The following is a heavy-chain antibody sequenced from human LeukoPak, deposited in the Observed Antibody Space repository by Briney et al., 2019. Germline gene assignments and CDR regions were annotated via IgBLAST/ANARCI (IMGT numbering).Heavy chain of an antibody. Sequence: RGESLKISCKGSGYSFTSYWIGWVRQMPGKGLEWMGIIYPGDSDIRYSPSFQGQVTISADKSISTAYLQWSSLKASDTAMYYCARKNYYDSSGYYSLDYWGQGTLVTVSS. CDR3: ARKNYYDSSGYYSLDY. D-gene: IGHD3-22*01. J-gene: IGHJ4*02. CDR1: GYSFTSYW. CDR2: IYPGDSDI. V-gene: IGHV5-51*01.